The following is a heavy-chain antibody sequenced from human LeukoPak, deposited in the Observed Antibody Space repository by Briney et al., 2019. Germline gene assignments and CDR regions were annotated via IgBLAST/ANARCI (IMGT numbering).Heavy chain of an antibody. CDR2: ISLTGET. CDR1: GGSISGTNW. V-gene: IGHV4-4*02. J-gene: IGHJ4*02. CDR3: SGESGAFCPFGY. D-gene: IGHD1-26*01. Sequence: PSETLSLTCGVSGGSISGTNWWSWVRQPPGQGLEWIGEISLTGETNYNPSLNGRVTMSLDESRNQLSLDLTSVTAADTAIYYCSGESGAFCPFGYWGQGTLVIVPP.